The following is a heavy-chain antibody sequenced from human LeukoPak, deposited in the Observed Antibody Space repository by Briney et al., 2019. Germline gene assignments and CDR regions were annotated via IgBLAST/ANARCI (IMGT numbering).Heavy chain of an antibody. CDR3: AKVGQQLHKSYYNYIGMDV. CDR1: GFTFSSYA. V-gene: IGHV3-23*01. D-gene: IGHD6-13*01. J-gene: IGHJ6*02. Sequence: GGSLRLPCAASGFTFSSYAMSWVRQAPGKGLEWVSGISGSGGSTYSADSVKGRFTISRDNSKNTLYLQMNSLRAEDTAVYYCAKVGQQLHKSYYNYIGMDVWGQGTTVTVSS. CDR2: ISGSGGST.